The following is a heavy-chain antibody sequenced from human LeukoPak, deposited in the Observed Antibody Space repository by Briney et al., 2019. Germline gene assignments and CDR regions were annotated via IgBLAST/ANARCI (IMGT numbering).Heavy chain of an antibody. CDR1: GHTFSNYV. V-gene: IGHV3-30*02. CDR3: AKSPYDSSGYWDS. CDR2: IRYDGSNK. Sequence: PGGSLRLSCAAPGHTFSNYVMHWVRQTPGKGLEWVPFIRYDGSNKYYAESVKGRVTITRDNSKNTVYLQMNSLRAEDTAVYYCAKSPYDSSGYWDSWGQGTLVTVSS. J-gene: IGHJ4*02. D-gene: IGHD3-22*01.